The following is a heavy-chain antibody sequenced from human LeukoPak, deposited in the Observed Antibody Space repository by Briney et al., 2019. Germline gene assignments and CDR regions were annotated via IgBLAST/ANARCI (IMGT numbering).Heavy chain of an antibody. CDR3: ARVSSGWYMRDY. V-gene: IGHV3-23*01. D-gene: IGHD6-19*01. CDR1: GFSFSNFA. CDR2: IIGSSGDT. J-gene: IGHJ4*02. Sequence: PGASLRLSCAASGFSFSNFAMSWVRQAPGKGLEWVSLIIGSSGDTFYADSVKGRFTISRDNAKNSLYLQMNSLRAEDTAVYYCARVSSGWYMRDYWGQGTLVTVSS.